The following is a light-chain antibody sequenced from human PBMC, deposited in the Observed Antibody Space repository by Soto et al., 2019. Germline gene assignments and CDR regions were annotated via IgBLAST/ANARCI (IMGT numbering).Light chain of an antibody. CDR2: NTN. Sequence: QTVVTQEPSFSVSPGGTVTLTCGLSSGSVSTSYYPSWYQQTPGQAPRTLIYNTNTRSSGVPDRFSGSILVNKAALTITGAHADYESDYYCVLYMGSGIHVVFGGGTKLTVL. V-gene: IGLV8-61*01. CDR1: SGSVSTSYY. J-gene: IGLJ2*01. CDR3: VLYMGSGIHVV.